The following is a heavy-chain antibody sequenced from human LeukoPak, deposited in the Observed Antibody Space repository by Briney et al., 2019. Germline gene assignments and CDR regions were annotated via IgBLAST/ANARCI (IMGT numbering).Heavy chain of an antibody. CDR2: ISYDGSNK. D-gene: IGHD6-13*01. V-gene: IGHV3-30-3*01. Sequence: GGSLRLSCAASGFTFSSYAMHWVRQAPGKGLEWVAVISYDGSNKYYADSVKGRFTISRDNSKNTLYLQMNSLRAEDTAVYYCAKDQFRSYSSSINRFDPWGQGTLVTVSS. J-gene: IGHJ5*02. CDR1: GFTFSSYA. CDR3: AKDQFRSYSSSINRFDP.